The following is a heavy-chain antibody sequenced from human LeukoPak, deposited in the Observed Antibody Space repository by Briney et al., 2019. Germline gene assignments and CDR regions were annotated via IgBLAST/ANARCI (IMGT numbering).Heavy chain of an antibody. D-gene: IGHD4-17*01. V-gene: IGHV4-59*12. CDR1: GGSISSYY. J-gene: IGHJ4*02. CDR3: ASFYGDYEVY. Sequence: KPSETLSLTSTVSGGSISSYYWSWIRQPPGKGLEWIGYIYYSGSTNYNPSLKSRVTISVDTSKNQVSLKLSSVTAADTAVYYCASFYGDYEVYWGQGTLVTVSS. CDR2: IYYSGST.